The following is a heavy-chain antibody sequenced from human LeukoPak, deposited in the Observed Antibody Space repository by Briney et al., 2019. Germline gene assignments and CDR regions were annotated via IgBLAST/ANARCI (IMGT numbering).Heavy chain of an antibody. CDR1: GYTFTDYY. CDR2: IIPIFGTA. V-gene: IGHV1-69*06. Sequence: SVKVSCKASGYTFTDYYMHWVRQAPGQGLEWMGGIIPIFGTANYAQKFQGRVTITADKSTSTAYMELSSLRSEDTAVYYCAXXXXYNKADYYYMDVWGKGTTVTVSS. D-gene: IGHD5-24*01. J-gene: IGHJ6*03. CDR3: AXXXXYNKADYYYMDV.